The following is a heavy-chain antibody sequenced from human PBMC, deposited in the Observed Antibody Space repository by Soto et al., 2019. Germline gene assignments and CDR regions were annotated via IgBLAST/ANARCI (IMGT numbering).Heavy chain of an antibody. J-gene: IGHJ3*02. CDR2: IYYSGST. CDR3: AREASYYDKAFDI. D-gene: IGHD3-9*01. CDR1: GGSISSYY. Sequence: PSETLSLTCTVSGGSISSYYWSWIRQPPGKGLEWIGYIYYSGSTNYNPSLKSRVTISVDTSKNQFSLKLSSVTAADTAVYYCAREASYYDKAFDIWGQGTMVTVSS. V-gene: IGHV4-59*01.